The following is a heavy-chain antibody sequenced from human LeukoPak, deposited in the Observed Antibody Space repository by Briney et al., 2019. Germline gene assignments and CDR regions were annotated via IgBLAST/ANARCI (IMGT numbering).Heavy chain of an antibody. CDR1: GGSISSYY. CDR2: IYYSGST. Sequence: SETLSLTCTVSGGSISSYYWSWIRQPPGRGLEWIGYIYYSGSTNYNPSLKNRVTISVDTSKNQFSLKLSSVTAADTAVYYCARCGYSYGYGDYYYYGMDVWGQGTTVTVSS. V-gene: IGHV4-59*01. D-gene: IGHD5-12*01. CDR3: ARCGYSYGYGDYYYYGMDV. J-gene: IGHJ6*02.